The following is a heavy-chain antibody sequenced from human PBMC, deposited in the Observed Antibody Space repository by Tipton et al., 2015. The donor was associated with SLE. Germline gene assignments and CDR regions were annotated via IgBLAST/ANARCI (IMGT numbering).Heavy chain of an antibody. D-gene: IGHD3-10*01. CDR3: AREDGSGSYSVDY. CDR2: ISSSGSTI. CDR1: GFTFNSYE. V-gene: IGHV3-48*03. Sequence: SLRLSCAASGFTFNSYEMNWVRQAPGKGLEWVSYISSSGSTIYYADSVKGRFTISRDNAKNSLYLQMNSLRAEDTAVYYCAREDGSGSYSVDYWGQGTLVTVSS. J-gene: IGHJ4*02.